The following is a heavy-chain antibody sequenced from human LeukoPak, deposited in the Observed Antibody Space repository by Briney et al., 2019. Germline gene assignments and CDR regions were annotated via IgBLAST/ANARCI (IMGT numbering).Heavy chain of an antibody. V-gene: IGHV3-23*01. J-gene: IGHJ4*02. CDR3: AKRGLAAKAAGGYFDY. CDR1: GFTFSSYA. Sequence: GGSLRLSCSASGFTFSSYAMHWVRQAPGKGLEWVSAISGSGGSTYYADSVKGRFTISRDNSKNTLYLQMNSLRAEDTAVYYCAKRGLAAKAAGGYFDYWGQGTLVTVSS. CDR2: ISGSGGST. D-gene: IGHD6-13*01.